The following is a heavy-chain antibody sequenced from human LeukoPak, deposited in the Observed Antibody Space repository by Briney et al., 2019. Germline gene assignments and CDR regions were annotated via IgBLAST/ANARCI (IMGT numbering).Heavy chain of an antibody. V-gene: IGHV3-7*01. D-gene: IGHD3-10*01. J-gene: IGHJ4*02. CDR1: GFTFSSYW. CDR2: IKQDGSEK. CDR3: ARERTVHYYGSGAEGY. Sequence: GGSLRLSCAASGFTFSSYWMSWVRQAPGKGLEWVANIKQDGSEKYYVDSVKGRLTISRDNAKNSLYLQMNSLRAEDMAVYYCARERTVHYYGSGAEGYWGQGTLVTVSS.